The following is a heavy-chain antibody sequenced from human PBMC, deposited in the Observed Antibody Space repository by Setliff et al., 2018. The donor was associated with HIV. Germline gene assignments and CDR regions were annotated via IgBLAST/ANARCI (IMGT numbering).Heavy chain of an antibody. J-gene: IGHJ4*02. D-gene: IGHD5-12*01. Sequence: SETLSLTCAVSGYSISSGCYWGWIRQPPGKGLEWIGSMYHTGSTYYSPSLNSRFTISVDTSKNQFSLKLRSVTAADTAVYYCARQPLYNDYDWRSYYFDYWGQGSLVTAPQ. V-gene: IGHV4-38-2*01. CDR1: GYSISSGCY. CDR3: ARQPLYNDYDWRSYYFDY. CDR2: MYHTGST.